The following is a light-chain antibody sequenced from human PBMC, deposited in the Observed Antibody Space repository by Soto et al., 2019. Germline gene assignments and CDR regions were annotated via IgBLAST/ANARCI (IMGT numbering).Light chain of an antibody. V-gene: IGKV3-15*01. J-gene: IGKJ1*01. CDR1: QGVSST. CDR3: QQNNNCPET. Sequence: IQMTQSPATLSVSPGDRATLSCRASQGVSSTLAWYRQTPGQAPRLLLHGASTRPRGMPSRFSGSGAGTEFTLTISSLQSEDFAAYYCQQNNNCPETFGQGTKVDIK. CDR2: GAS.